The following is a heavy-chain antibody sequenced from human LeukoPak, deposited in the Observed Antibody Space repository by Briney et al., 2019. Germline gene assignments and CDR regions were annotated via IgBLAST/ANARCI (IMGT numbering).Heavy chain of an antibody. J-gene: IGHJ4*02. Sequence: SETLSLTRTVSSGSISSSTYYWGWIRQPPGKGLEWIGSIYFSGSTYYNPSLKSRVTISVDTSKNQFSLNLNSVTAADTAVYYCGAALREGSIAAAPYWGQGTLVTVSS. D-gene: IGHD6-25*01. CDR2: IYFSGST. V-gene: IGHV4-39*01. CDR1: SGSISSSTYY. CDR3: GAALREGSIAAAPY.